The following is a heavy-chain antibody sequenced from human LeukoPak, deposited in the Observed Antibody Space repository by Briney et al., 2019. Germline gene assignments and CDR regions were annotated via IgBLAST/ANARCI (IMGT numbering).Heavy chain of an antibody. CDR3: ARDNSGSYYNWFDP. CDR1: GYTFTSSG. V-gene: IGHV1-69*05. CDR2: IIPIFGTA. D-gene: IGHD1-26*01. J-gene: IGHJ5*02. Sequence: GASVKVSCKASGYTFTSSGISWVRQAPGQGLEWMGGIIPIFGTANYAQKFQGRVTITTDESTSTAYMELSSLRTEDTAVYYCARDNSGSYYNWFDPWGQGTLVTVSS.